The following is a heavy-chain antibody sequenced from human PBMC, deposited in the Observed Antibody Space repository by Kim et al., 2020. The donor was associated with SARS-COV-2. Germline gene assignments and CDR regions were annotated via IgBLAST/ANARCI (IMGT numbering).Heavy chain of an antibody. D-gene: IGHD3-10*01. V-gene: IGHV3-48*03. CDR2: ISSSGSSI. Sequence: GGSLRLSCAASGYTFSSYEMNWVRQAPGKGLEWVSYISSSGSSIYYADSVKGRFTISRYNAKNSLFLQMNSLRAEDTAVYYCARDNRESLDYWGQGTLVTVSS. CDR1: GYTFSSYE. J-gene: IGHJ4*02. CDR3: ARDNRESLDY.